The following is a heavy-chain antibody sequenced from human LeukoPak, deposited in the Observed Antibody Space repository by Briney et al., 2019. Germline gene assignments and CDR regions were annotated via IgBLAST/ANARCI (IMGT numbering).Heavy chain of an antibody. D-gene: IGHD6-19*01. CDR3: ARFGSAVAGLDYFDY. V-gene: IGHV4-38-2*02. J-gene: IGHJ4*02. CDR1: GFSISSDYY. Sequence: SETLSLTCTVSGFSISSDYYWGWIRQPPGKGLEWIGSLYHSGSSYYNPSLKSRVTISVDTSKNQFSLKLSSVTAADAAVYYCARFGSAVAGLDYFDYWGQGTLVTVSS. CDR2: LYHSGSS.